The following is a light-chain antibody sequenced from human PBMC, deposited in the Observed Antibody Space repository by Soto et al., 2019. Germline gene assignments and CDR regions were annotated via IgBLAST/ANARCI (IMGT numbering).Light chain of an antibody. V-gene: IGKV4-1*01. CDR2: WAS. CDR1: QSVLYSSNNKNY. CDR3: QQYYSTPPIT. J-gene: IGKJ5*01. Sequence: DIVMTQSPDSLAVSLGERATINCKSSQSVLYSSNNKNYLAWYQQKPGQPPKLLIYWASTPESGVPDRFSGSGSGTDFTLTISSLQAEDVAVYYCQQYYSTPPITFGQGTRLEIK.